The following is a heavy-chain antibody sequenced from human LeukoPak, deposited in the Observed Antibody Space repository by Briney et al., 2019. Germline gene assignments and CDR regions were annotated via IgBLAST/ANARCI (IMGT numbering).Heavy chain of an antibody. CDR3: ARGYSSSWFDY. V-gene: IGHV4-59*12. J-gene: IGHJ4*02. CDR2: IYYSGST. D-gene: IGHD6-13*01. Sequence: SETLSLTCTVSGGSISSYYWSWIRQPPGKGLEWIGYIYYSGSTYYNPSLKSRVTISVDTSKNQFSLKLSSVTAADTAVYYCARGYSSSWFDYWGQGTLVTVSS. CDR1: GGSISSYY.